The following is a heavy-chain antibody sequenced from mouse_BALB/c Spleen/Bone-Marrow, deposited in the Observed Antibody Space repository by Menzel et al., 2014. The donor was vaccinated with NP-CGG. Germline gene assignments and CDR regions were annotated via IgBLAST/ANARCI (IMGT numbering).Heavy chain of an antibody. Sequence: EVQRVESGGGLVQPGGSLKLSRAASGFDFSRYWMSWVRQAPGKGLDWIGEINPDSSTINYTPSLKDKFIISRDNAKNTLYLQMSKLRSEDTALYYCARLNYYGNLFVWGAGTTVTVSS. CDR3: ARLNYYGNLFV. D-gene: IGHD1-1*01. CDR2: INPDSSTI. V-gene: IGHV4-1*02. CDR1: GFDFSRYW. J-gene: IGHJ1*01.